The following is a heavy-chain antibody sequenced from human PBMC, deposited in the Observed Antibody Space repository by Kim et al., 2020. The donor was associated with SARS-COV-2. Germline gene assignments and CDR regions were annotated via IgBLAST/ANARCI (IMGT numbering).Heavy chain of an antibody. CDR2: INHSGST. J-gene: IGHJ6*02. V-gene: IGHV4-34*01. D-gene: IGHD3-10*01. CDR1: GGSFSGYY. Sequence: SETLSLTCAVYGGSFSGYYWSWIRQPPGKGLEWIGEINHSGSTNYNPSLKSRVTISVDTSKNQFSLKLSSVTAADTAVYYCARGRNTMVRTYGMDVWGQG. CDR3: ARGRNTMVRTYGMDV.